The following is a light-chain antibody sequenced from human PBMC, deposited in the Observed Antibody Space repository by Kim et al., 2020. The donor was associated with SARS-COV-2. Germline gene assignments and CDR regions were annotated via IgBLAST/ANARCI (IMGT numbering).Light chain of an antibody. J-gene: IGKJ1*01. CDR1: QSVTSSN. CDR3: QQYGSSVET. V-gene: IGKV3-20*01. CDR2: GAS. Sequence: PGERATLPCRASQSVTSSNKLAWYQQKPGQAPRLLIYGASSRATGIPDRFSGSGSGTDFTLTISRLEPEDFAVYYCQQYGSSVETFGQGTKVDIK.